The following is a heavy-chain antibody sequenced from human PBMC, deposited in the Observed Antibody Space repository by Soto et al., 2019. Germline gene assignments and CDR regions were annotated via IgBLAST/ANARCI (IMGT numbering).Heavy chain of an antibody. J-gene: IGHJ5*02. D-gene: IGHD2-15*01. Sequence: SETLSLTCSVSGGSISSSSYYWGGIREPRGKGLEWIGSIYYSGSTYYNPSLKSRVTISVDTSKNQFSLKLSSVTAADTAVYYCARRGYCSGGSCYEWFDPWGQGTLVTVSS. CDR2: IYYSGST. V-gene: IGHV4-39*01. CDR1: GGSISSSSYY. CDR3: ARRGYCSGGSCYEWFDP.